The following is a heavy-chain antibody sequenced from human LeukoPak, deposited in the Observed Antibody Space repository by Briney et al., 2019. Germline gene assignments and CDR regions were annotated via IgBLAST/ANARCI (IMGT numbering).Heavy chain of an antibody. CDR3: AGTEKPEWLRFDY. D-gene: IGHD5-12*01. V-gene: IGHV4-31*03. Sequence: SETLSLTSTVSGGSICSGGYYWSWIRQHPGKGLEWIGYIYYSGSTYYNPSLKSRVTISVDTSKNQFSLKLSSVTAADTAVYYCAGTEKPEWLRFDYWGQGTLVTVSS. CDR1: GGSICSGGYY. CDR2: IYYSGST. J-gene: IGHJ4*02.